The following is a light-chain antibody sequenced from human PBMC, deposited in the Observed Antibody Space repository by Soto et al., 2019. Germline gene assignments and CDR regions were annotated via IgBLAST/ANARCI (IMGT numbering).Light chain of an antibody. V-gene: IGLV2-18*02. CDR3: TSYTSSRTWV. J-gene: IGLJ3*02. CDR1: SSDVGSYIR. CDR2: EVT. Sequence: QAVVTQPPSVSGSPGQSVTISCTGTSSDVGSYIRVSWYQQPPGTAPKLMIYEVTNRPSGVPNRFSASKSGNTASLTISGLQAEDEADYYCTSYTSSRTWVFGGGTKLTVL.